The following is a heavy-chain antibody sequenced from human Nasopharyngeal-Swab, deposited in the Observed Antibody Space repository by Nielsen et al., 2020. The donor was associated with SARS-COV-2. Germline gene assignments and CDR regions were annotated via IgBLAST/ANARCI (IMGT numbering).Heavy chain of an antibody. CDR1: GFTLSSYT. CDR3: AKLYSSSWWIDS. Sequence: GESLKISCAASGFTLSSYTMIWVRQAPGKGLESVSSISGSGGSTYYADSVKGRFTISRDNSKNRLYIQMDSLRGEDTALYYCAKLYSSSWWIDSWGQGTLVTVSS. CDR2: ISGSGGST. J-gene: IGHJ4*02. V-gene: IGHV3-23*01. D-gene: IGHD6-13*01.